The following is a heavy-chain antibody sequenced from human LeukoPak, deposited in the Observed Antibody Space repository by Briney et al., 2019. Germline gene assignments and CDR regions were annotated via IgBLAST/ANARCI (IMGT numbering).Heavy chain of an antibody. CDR2: INHSGST. Sequence: SETLSLTCAVYGGSFGGYYWSWIRQPPGKGLEWIGEINHSGSTNYNPSLKGRVTISVDTSKNQFSLKLSSVTAADTAVYYCARVGHPGYYDTPLAFDIWGQGTMVTVSS. CDR1: GGSFGGYY. CDR3: ARVGHPGYYDTPLAFDI. J-gene: IGHJ3*02. V-gene: IGHV4-34*01. D-gene: IGHD3-22*01.